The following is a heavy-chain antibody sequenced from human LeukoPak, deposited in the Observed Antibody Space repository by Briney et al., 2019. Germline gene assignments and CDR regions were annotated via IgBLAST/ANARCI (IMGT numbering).Heavy chain of an antibody. Sequence: GRSLRLSCAASGFTFSSHWMSWVRQAPGKGLEWVAYIKQDGSEKSYVDSVKGRFTISRDNAKNSLYLQMNSLRPEDTAVYYCARAGYSYGYVGWFDPWGQGTLVTVSS. CDR3: ARAGYSYGYVGWFDP. CDR1: GFTFSSHW. CDR2: IKQDGSEK. V-gene: IGHV3-7*05. D-gene: IGHD5-18*01. J-gene: IGHJ5*02.